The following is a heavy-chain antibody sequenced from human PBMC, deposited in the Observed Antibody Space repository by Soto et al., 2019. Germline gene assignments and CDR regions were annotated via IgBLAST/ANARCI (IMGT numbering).Heavy chain of an antibody. CDR1: GFSVSGNY. J-gene: IGHJ5*01. Sequence: EVQLVATGGGLIQSGGSLRLSCAASGFSVSGNYMNWVRQAPGKGLEWVSVIFSGGTTHYADYVKGRFTISRDDSKNTVFLQMNSRRAEDTAVYYCARGGLDYYEFTGYWGFDSWGQGTLVTVSS. CDR2: IFSGGTT. CDR3: ARGGLDYYEFTGYWGFDS. D-gene: IGHD3-22*01. V-gene: IGHV3-53*02.